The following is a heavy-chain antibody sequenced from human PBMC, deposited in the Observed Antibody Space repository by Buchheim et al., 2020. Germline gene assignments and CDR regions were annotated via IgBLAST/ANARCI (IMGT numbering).Heavy chain of an antibody. D-gene: IGHD3-22*01. V-gene: IGHV3-23*01. CDR2: ISGSGGST. CDR3: AKSLLAYYYDSSVRGYGMDV. CDR1: GFTFSSYA. Sequence: EVQLLESGGGLVQPGGSLRLSCAASGFTFSSYAMSWVRQAPGKGLEWVSAISGSGGSTYYADSVKGRFTISSDNSKNTLYLQMNSLRAEDTAVYYCAKSLLAYYYDSSVRGYGMDVWGQGTT. J-gene: IGHJ6*02.